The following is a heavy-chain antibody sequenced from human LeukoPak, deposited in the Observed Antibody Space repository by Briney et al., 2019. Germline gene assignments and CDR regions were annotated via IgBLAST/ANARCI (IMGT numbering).Heavy chain of an antibody. Sequence: GASVKVSCKASGYTFTSYCMHWVRQAPGQGLEWMGIINPSGGSTSYAQKFQGRVTMTRDMSTSTVYMELSSLRSEDTAVYYCARVFDGYTVDYWGQGTLVTVSS. CDR3: ARVFDGYTVDY. CDR2: INPSGGST. D-gene: IGHD5-24*01. J-gene: IGHJ4*02. CDR1: GYTFTSYC. V-gene: IGHV1-46*01.